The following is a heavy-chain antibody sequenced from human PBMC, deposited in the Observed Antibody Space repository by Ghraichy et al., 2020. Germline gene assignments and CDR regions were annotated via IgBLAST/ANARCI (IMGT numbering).Heavy chain of an antibody. J-gene: IGHJ6*02. CDR1: GGSFTDYS. CDR3: SRQTFSHYGGRFYSYVLDV. V-gene: IGHV4-34*12. D-gene: IGHD5-18*01. Sequence: SETLSLTCGVYGGSFTDYSWGWVRQPPGKGLEWIGAFLQSGGTNYNPSLESRVTISIDTSKQQLSLRLNFVTAADTALYYCSRQTFSHYGGRFYSYVLDVWGQGTAVTVSS. CDR2: FLQSGGT.